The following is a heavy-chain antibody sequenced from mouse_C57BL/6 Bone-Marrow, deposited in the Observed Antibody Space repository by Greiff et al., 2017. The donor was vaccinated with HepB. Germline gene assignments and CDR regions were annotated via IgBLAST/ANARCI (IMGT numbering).Heavy chain of an antibody. CDR2: IYPGSGNT. D-gene: IGHD1-1*01. CDR3: ATQNYYGSSPYYFDY. J-gene: IGHJ2*01. V-gene: IGHV1-76*01. CDR1: GYTFTDYY. Sequence: QVQLQQSGAELVRPGASVKLSCKASGYTFTDYYINWVKQRPGQGLEWIARIYPGSGNTYYNEKFKGKATLTAEKSSSTAYMQLSSLTSEDSAVYFCATQNYYGSSPYYFDYWGQGTTLTVSS.